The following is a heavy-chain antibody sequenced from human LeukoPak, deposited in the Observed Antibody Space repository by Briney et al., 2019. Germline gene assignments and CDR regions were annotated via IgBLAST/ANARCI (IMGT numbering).Heavy chain of an antibody. D-gene: IGHD1-20*01. J-gene: IGHJ5*02. Sequence: GGSLRLSCAASGFTFSSYGMHWVRQAPGKGLEWVAFISCDGSNIYYADSVKGRFTISRDNSKNTLYLQMNSLRAEDTAVYCCARALRITGTTYPLNWFDPWGQGTLVTVSS. CDR1: GFTFSSYG. CDR2: ISCDGSNI. CDR3: ARALRITGTTYPLNWFDP. V-gene: IGHV3-30*03.